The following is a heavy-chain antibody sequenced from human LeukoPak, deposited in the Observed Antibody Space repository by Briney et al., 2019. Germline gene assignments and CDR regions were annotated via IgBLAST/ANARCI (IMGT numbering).Heavy chain of an antibody. CDR2: LTGSGDTT. CDR1: GFTFSSYA. J-gene: IGHJ4*02. V-gene: IGHV3-23*01. CDR3: ARGDDSSGYVFDY. D-gene: IGHD3-22*01. Sequence: PGGSLRLSCAASGFTFSSYAMSWVRQVPGKGLEWVSTLTGSGDTTYNADSVKGRFTISRHNSKNTLYLQMNSLRAEDTAVYYCARGDDSSGYVFDYWGQGTLVTVSS.